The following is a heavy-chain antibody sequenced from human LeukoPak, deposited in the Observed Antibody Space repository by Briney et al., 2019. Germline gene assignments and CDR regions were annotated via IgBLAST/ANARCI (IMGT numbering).Heavy chain of an antibody. J-gene: IGHJ3*02. Sequence: SQTLSLTCTVSGGSISSYYWSWIRQPAGKGLEWIGRIYTSGSTNYNPSLKSRVTMSVDTSKNQFSLKLSSVTAADTAVYYCARDGPPNYYDSSGYYHDAFDIWGQGTMVTVSS. CDR3: ARDGPPNYYDSSGYYHDAFDI. D-gene: IGHD3-22*01. V-gene: IGHV4-4*07. CDR2: IYTSGST. CDR1: GGSISSYY.